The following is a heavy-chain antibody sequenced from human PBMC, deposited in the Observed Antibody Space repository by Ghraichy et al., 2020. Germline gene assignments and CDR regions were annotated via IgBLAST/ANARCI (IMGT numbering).Heavy chain of an antibody. Sequence: ASVKVSCKASGYTFTGYGISWFRQAPGQGLEWMGWIRTYDGTTLYAQKLQVRVTMTTDTSTSTAYMELRSLRSDDTAVYYCARDQWDDYFDSRGYYPLDYWGQGTLVTVSS. CDR2: IRTYDGTT. CDR3: ARDQWDDYFDSRGYYPLDY. D-gene: IGHD3-22*01. CDR1: GYTFTGYG. J-gene: IGHJ4*02. V-gene: IGHV1-18*04.